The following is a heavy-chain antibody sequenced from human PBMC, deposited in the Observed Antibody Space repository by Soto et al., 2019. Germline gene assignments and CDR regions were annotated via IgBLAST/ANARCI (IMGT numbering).Heavy chain of an antibody. CDR1: GFTFSSYG. D-gene: IGHD3-22*01. J-gene: IGHJ3*02. CDR3: ARDSSGSGIDAFDI. CDR2: IWDDGSNK. V-gene: IGHV3-33*01. Sequence: QVQLVESGGGVVQPGRSLRLSCAASGFTFSSYGMHWVRQAPGKGLEWVAVIWDDGSNKYYADSVKGRFTISRDNSKNTLYLQMNSLRAEDTAVYYCARDSSGSGIDAFDIWGQGTMVTVSS.